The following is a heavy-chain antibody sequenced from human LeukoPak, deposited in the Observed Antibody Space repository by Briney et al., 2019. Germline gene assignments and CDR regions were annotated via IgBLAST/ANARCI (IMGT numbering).Heavy chain of an antibody. V-gene: IGHV3-7*01. D-gene: IGHD5-24*01. J-gene: IGHJ4*02. Sequence: GGSLRLSCATSGFIFSHYWMSWVRQAPGKGLEWVANIKQDGSEKYYVDSVKGRFTVSRDNAKNSSYLQMNSLRAEDTAVYYCARGRDGYNLAFDYWGQGTLVTVSS. CDR1: GFIFSHYW. CDR3: ARGRDGYNLAFDY. CDR2: IKQDGSEK.